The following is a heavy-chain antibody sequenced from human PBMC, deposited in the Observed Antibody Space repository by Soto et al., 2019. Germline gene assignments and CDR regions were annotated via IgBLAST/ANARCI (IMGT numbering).Heavy chain of an antibody. D-gene: IGHD3-9*01. CDR2: IDPSDSQT. CDR1: GYSFAGYW. J-gene: IGHJ6*02. V-gene: IGHV5-10-1*01. Sequence: GESLKISCKGSGYSFAGYWITWVRQMPGKGLEWMGRIDPSDSQTYYSPSFRGHVTISAAKSITTVFLQWSSLRASDTAMYYCARQYGFRFTGYPYYYYYYGMDVWGQGTTVTVSS. CDR3: ARQYGFRFTGYPYYYYYYGMDV.